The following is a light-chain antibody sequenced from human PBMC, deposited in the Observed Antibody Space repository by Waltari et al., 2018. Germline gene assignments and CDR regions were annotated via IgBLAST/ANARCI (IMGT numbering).Light chain of an antibody. CDR3: QQYDKWPLT. CDR1: QSISSY. J-gene: IGKJ4*01. Sequence: EIVMTQSPATMSVSPGEQVTLSCRASQSISSYLAWYQQKPGQAPRLLIHDASTRATSIPARFGGSGSGTEFTLTISSLQSEDFAVYYCQQYDKWPLTFGGGTEVEIK. V-gene: IGKV3-15*01. CDR2: DAS.